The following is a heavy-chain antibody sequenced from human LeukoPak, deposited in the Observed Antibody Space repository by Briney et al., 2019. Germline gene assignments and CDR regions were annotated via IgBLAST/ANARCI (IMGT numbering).Heavy chain of an antibody. CDR3: TTGLSNYGSGPNDYYYGMDV. V-gene: IGHV3-15*01. CDR2: IKSKTDGGTT. CDR1: GFTFSNAW. D-gene: IGHD3-10*01. Sequence: GGSLRLSCAASGFTFSNAWMSWVRQAPGKGLEWVGRIKSKTDGGTTDYATPVKGRFPISRDDSKNTLYLQMNSLKTEDTAVYYCTTGLSNYGSGPNDYYYGMDVWGQGTTVTVSS. J-gene: IGHJ6*02.